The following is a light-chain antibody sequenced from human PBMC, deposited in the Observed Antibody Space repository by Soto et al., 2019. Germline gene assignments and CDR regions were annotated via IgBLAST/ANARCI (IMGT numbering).Light chain of an antibody. CDR3: TSYAGGNNWV. CDR2: EVS. J-gene: IGLJ3*02. CDR1: SSDVGGYNY. V-gene: IGLV2-14*01. Sequence: QSALTQPASVSGSPGQSITISCSGTSSDVGGYNYVSWYQQHPAKAPRLIIYEVSHRPSGVSNRFSGSKSANTASLTISGLQAEDEADYYCTSYAGGNNWVFGGGTKLTVL.